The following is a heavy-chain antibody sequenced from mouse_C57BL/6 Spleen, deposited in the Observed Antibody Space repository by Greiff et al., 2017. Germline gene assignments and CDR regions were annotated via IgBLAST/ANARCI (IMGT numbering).Heavy chain of an antibody. V-gene: IGHV1-52*01. CDR1: GYTFTSYW. J-gene: IGHJ2*01. Sequence: QVQLQQPGAELVRPGSSVKLSCKASGYTFTSYWMHWVKQRPIQGLEWIGNIDPSDSETHYNQKFKDKATLTVDKSSSTAYMQLSSLTSEDSAVYYCARKGDYDDYFDYWGQGTTLTVSS. D-gene: IGHD2-4*01. CDR3: ARKGDYDDYFDY. CDR2: IDPSDSET.